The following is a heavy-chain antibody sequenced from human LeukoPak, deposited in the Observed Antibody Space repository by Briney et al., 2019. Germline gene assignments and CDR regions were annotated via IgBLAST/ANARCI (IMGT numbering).Heavy chain of an antibody. CDR1: GGSFSGYY. J-gene: IGHJ4*02. V-gene: IGHV4-34*01. CDR3: ARVGRWLQSGFDY. CDR2: INHSGST. Sequence: SETLSLTCAVYGGSFSGYYWSWIRQPPGKGLEWIGEINHSGSTNYNPSLKSRVTISVDTSKNQFSLKLSSVTAADTAVHYCARVGRWLQSGFDYWGQGTLVTVSS. D-gene: IGHD5-12*01.